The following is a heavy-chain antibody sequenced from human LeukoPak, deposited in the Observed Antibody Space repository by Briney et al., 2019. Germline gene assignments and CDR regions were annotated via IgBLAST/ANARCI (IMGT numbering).Heavy chain of an antibody. D-gene: IGHD1-26*01. V-gene: IGHV3-23*01. CDR3: AKDLEWELLLFFDY. CDR2: ISGSGGST. J-gene: IGHJ4*02. Sequence: GGSLRLSCAASGFTFSSCAMSWVRQAPGKGLEWVSAISGSGGSTYYADSVKGRFTISRDNSKNTLYLQMNSLRAEDTAVYYCAKDLEWELLLFFDYWGQGTLVTVSS. CDR1: GFTFSSCA.